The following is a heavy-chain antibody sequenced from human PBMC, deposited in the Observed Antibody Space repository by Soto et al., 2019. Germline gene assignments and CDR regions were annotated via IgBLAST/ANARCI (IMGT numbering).Heavy chain of an antibody. V-gene: IGHV4-59*01. D-gene: IGHD5-12*01. Sequence: SETLSRTFTVSGGSISSYYWSWIRQPPGKVLEWIGYIYYSGSTNYNPSLKSRVTISVDTSKNQFSLKLSSVTAADTAVYYCARETSEASAPASYWGQATLVTVSS. CDR2: IYYSGST. CDR1: GGSISSYY. J-gene: IGHJ4*02. CDR3: ARETSEASAPASY.